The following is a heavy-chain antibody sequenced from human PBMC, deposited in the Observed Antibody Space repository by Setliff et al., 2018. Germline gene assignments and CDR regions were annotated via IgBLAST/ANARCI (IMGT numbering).Heavy chain of an antibody. D-gene: IGHD6-19*01. V-gene: IGHV5-51*01. Sequence: PGESLKISCKGSGYSFTTYWIGWVRQMPGKGLEWMGILKPGDSGIRYSPSFQGQVTISADKSISTAYLQWSSLKASDTAMYYCARHFGFSAGWYADYWGQGTLVTVSS. J-gene: IGHJ4*02. CDR2: LKPGDSGI. CDR1: GYSFTTYW. CDR3: ARHFGFSAGWYADY.